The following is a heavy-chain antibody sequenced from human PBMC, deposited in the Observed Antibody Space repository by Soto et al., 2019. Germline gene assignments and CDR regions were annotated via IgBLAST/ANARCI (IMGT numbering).Heavy chain of an antibody. D-gene: IGHD5-18*01. CDR2: ISGSGGST. Sequence: GGSLRLSCAASGFTFSSYAMSWVRQAPGKGLEWVSAISGSGGSTYYADSVKGRFTVSRDNSKNMLYLQMDSLGVEDTAVYYCVRDEIQIWSYVGSFDYWGQGTLVTVSS. J-gene: IGHJ4*02. V-gene: IGHV3-23*01. CDR1: GFTFSSYA. CDR3: VRDEIQIWSYVGSFDY.